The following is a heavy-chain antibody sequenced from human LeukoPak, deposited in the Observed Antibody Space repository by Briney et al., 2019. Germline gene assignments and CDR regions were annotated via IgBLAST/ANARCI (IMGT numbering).Heavy chain of an antibody. CDR1: GFTFSSYS. J-gene: IGHJ3*02. CDR3: ARGYYDFWSGYLIPFDI. V-gene: IGHV3-21*01. D-gene: IGHD3-3*01. Sequence: GGSLRLSCAASGFTFSSYSMNRVRQAPGKGLEWVSSISSSSSYIYYADSVKGRFTISRDNAKNSLYLQMNSLRAEDTAVYYCARGYYDFWSGYLIPFDIWGQGTMVTVSS. CDR2: ISSSSSYI.